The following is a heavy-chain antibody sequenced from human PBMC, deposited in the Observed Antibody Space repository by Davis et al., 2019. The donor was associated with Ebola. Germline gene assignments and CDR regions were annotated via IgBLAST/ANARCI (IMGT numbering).Heavy chain of an antibody. Sequence: ASVKVSCKASGYTFTSYGISWVRQAPGQGLEWMGWISAYNGNTNYAQKLQGRVTMTTDTSTSTAYMELRSLRSDDTAVYYCARDPGDYGDYVGDAFDIWGQGTMVTVSS. CDR1: GYTFTSYG. CDR2: ISAYNGNT. J-gene: IGHJ3*02. D-gene: IGHD4-17*01. CDR3: ARDPGDYGDYVGDAFDI. V-gene: IGHV1-18*01.